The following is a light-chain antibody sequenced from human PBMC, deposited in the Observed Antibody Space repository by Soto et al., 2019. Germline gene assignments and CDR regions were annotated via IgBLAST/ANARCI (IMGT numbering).Light chain of an antibody. J-gene: IGKJ1*01. CDR3: QQYNDWPPRT. CDR1: QSVNRN. Sequence: EIVMTQSPATLSVSPGERATLSCRASQSVNRNLAWYQQKPGQAPRLLIYGASTRATAIPARFSGSGSGTDFTLTISSLQSEDFAVYYCQQYNDWPPRTFGQGTKVEIK. CDR2: GAS. V-gene: IGKV3-15*01.